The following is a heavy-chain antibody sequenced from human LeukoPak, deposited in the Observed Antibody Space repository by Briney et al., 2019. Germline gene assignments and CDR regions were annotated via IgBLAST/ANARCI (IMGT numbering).Heavy chain of an antibody. V-gene: IGHV3-30*02. CDR1: GFTFSSYG. Sequence: HPGGSLRLSCAASGFTFSSYGMHWVRQAPGKGLEWVAFIRYDGSNKYYADSVKGRFTISRDNSKNTLYLQMNSLRAEDTAVYYCAKLYYDILTGYPVGSTNYYMDVWGKGTTVTISS. J-gene: IGHJ6*03. D-gene: IGHD3-9*01. CDR3: AKLYYDILTGYPVGSTNYYMDV. CDR2: IRYDGSNK.